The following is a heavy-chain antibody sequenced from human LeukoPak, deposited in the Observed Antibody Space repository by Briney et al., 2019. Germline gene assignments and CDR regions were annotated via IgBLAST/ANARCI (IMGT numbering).Heavy chain of an antibody. J-gene: IGHJ5*02. Sequence: SETLSLTCAVYGGSFSGYYWSWIRQPPGRGLEWIGEINHSGSTNYNPSLKSRVTISVDTSKNQFSLKLSSVTAADTAVYYCARRPRIAVAGTKGSNWFDPWGQGTLVTVSS. CDR2: INHSGST. CDR1: GGSFSGYY. CDR3: ARRPRIAVAGTKGSNWFDP. D-gene: IGHD6-19*01. V-gene: IGHV4-34*01.